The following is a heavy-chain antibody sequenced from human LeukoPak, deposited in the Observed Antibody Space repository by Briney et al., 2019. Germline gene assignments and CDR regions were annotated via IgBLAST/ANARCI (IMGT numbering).Heavy chain of an antibody. CDR1: GYTFTSYG. J-gene: IGHJ4*02. Sequence: ASVKVSCKASGYTFTSYGISWVRQAPGQGLEWMGWISDYNGNTNYAQKLQGRVTMTTDTSTSTGYMELRSLRSDDTDVYYCARDIYAAGIAAAAYPDYWGQGTLVTVSS. CDR2: ISDYNGNT. V-gene: IGHV1-18*01. D-gene: IGHD6-13*01. CDR3: ARDIYAAGIAAAAYPDY.